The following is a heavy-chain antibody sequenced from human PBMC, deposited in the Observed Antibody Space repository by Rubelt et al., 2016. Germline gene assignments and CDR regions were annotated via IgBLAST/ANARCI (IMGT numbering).Heavy chain of an antibody. D-gene: IGHD1-14*01. J-gene: IGHJ2*01. V-gene: IGHV4-39*01. CDR2: IYYSGST. Sequence: QVQLQESGPGLVKPSETLSLTCTVSGGSISSSSYYWGWIRQPPGKGLEWIGSIYYSGSTYYNPSLKSRVTICVDTSKNQFSLKLSSVTAAETAVYYCARPFGLTGDLWGRGTLVTVSS. CDR1: GGSISSSSYY. CDR3: ARPFGLTGDL.